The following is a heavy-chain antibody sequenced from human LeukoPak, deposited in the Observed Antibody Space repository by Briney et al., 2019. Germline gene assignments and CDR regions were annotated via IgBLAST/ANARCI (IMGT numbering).Heavy chain of an antibody. J-gene: IGHJ5*02. D-gene: IGHD3-22*01. CDR3: ARVTYDSSGYYRVDP. CDR1: GGSISISNHY. V-gene: IGHV4-39*07. Sequence: SETLSLTCTVSGGSISISNHYWGWIRHPPGKGLEWIGSIFFSGSTYYNTSLKSRATISVDTSKHQFSLKLSSVTAADTAVYYCARVTYDSSGYYRVDPWGQGTLVTVSS. CDR2: IFFSGST.